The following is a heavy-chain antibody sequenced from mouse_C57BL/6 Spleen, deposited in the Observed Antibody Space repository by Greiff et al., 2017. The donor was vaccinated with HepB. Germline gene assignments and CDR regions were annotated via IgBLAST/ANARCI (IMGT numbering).Heavy chain of an antibody. CDR1: GYSITSGYD. J-gene: IGHJ3*01. CDR3: ARSYDYDGAAWFAY. D-gene: IGHD2-4*01. V-gene: IGHV3-1*01. Sequence: EVQLVESGPGMVKPSQSLSLTCTVTGYSITSGYDWHWIRHFPGNKLEWMGYISYSGSTNYNPSLKSRISITHDTSKNHFFLKLNSVTTEDTATYYCARSYDYDGAAWFAYWGQGTLVTVSA. CDR2: ISYSGST.